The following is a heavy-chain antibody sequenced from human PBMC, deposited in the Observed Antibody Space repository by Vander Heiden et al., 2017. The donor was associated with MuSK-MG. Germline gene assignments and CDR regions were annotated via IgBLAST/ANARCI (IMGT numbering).Heavy chain of an antibody. Sequence: QLQLHESGPGLVKPSATLSLTCSVSGDSINSDDFYWGWIRQSAGKGLEWIGTIYYRGITYYNPSLKSRVTMSVDTSKNHFSLKLTSVTAADTAVYFCARWFNNNWYVGSWGQGTLVTVSS. J-gene: IGHJ5*02. CDR2: IYYRGIT. CDR3: ARWFNNNWYVGS. CDR1: GDSINSDDFY. D-gene: IGHD1-1*01. V-gene: IGHV4-39*02.